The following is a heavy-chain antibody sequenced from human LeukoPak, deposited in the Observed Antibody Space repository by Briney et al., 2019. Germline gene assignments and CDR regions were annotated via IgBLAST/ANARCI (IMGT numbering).Heavy chain of an antibody. CDR1: GFTFSSYS. V-gene: IGHV3-48*01. D-gene: IGHD5-18*01. Sequence: GGSLRLSCAASGFTFSSYSMNWVRQAPGEGMEWVSYISSSSSTIYYADSVKGRFTISRDNAKNSLYLQMNSLRAEDTAVYYCAREVGSSYGSSDYWGQGTLVTVSS. CDR3: AREVGSSYGSSDY. CDR2: ISSSSSTI. J-gene: IGHJ4*02.